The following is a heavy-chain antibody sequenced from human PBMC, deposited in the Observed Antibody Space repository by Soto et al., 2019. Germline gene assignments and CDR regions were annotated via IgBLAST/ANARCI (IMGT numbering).Heavy chain of an antibody. CDR1: GFTFSSYS. CDR3: ARDFKESQYYYYCMDV. Sequence: EVQLVESGGGLVQPGGSLRLSCEVSGFTFSSYSMNWVRQAPGKGLEWVSSISSGSNYTYYADSVKGRFTISRDNAKNSVYLQMNSLRAEDTALYYCARDFKESQYYYYCMDVWGKGTTVTVSS. V-gene: IGHV3-21*06. J-gene: IGHJ6*03. CDR2: ISSGSNYT. D-gene: IGHD3-10*01.